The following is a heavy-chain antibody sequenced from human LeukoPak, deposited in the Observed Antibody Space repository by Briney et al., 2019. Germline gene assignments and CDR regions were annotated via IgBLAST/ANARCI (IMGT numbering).Heavy chain of an antibody. J-gene: IGHJ3*02. CDR3: ATDLDSSGYFGAFDI. Sequence: ASVKVSCKVSGYTLTELSMHWVRQAPGKGLEWMGGFYPEDGETIYAQKFQGRVTMTEDTSTDTAYMELSSLRSEDTAVYYCATDLDSSGYFGAFDIWGQGTMVTVSS. D-gene: IGHD3-22*01. V-gene: IGHV1-24*01. CDR2: FYPEDGET. CDR1: GYTLTELS.